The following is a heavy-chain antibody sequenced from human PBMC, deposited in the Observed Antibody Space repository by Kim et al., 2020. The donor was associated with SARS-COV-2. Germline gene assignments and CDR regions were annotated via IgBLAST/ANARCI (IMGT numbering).Heavy chain of an antibody. CDR2: ISYDGSNK. D-gene: IGHD6-13*01. V-gene: IGHV3-30*04. J-gene: IGHJ5*02. CDR3: ARTYSSSWYGGWFDP. Sequence: GGSLRLSCAASGFTFSSYAMHWVRQAPGKGLEWVAVISYDGSNKYYADSVKGRFTISRDNSKNTLYLQMNSLRAEDTAVYYCARTYSSSWYGGWFDPWG. CDR1: GFTFSSYA.